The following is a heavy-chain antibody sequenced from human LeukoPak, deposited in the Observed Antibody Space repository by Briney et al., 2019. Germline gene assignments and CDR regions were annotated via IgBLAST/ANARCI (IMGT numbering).Heavy chain of an antibody. D-gene: IGHD3-3*01. J-gene: IGHJ4*02. V-gene: IGHV3-30*03. CDR2: ISDDGNKE. CDR1: DFPFSGYG. Sequence: GRSLRLSCATFDFPFSGYGMHWVRQAPGKGLEWVAFISDDGNKEEYAESLRGRFTISRDNAKNTVYLQMNSLRAEDTAVYYCAREIGAIYGGVDYFDYWGQGTLVTVSS. CDR3: AREIGAIYGGVDYFDY.